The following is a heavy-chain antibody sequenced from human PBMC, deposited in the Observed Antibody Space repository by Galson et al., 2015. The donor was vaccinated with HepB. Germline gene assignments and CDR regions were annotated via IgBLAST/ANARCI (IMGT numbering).Heavy chain of an antibody. Sequence: SLRLSCAASGFTFGDYAMSWFRQAPGKGLEWVGFIRSKAYGGTTEYAASVKGRFTISRDDPKSIAYLQMNSLKTEDTAVYYCTRGHTMVRGVIIRGYYGMDVWGQGTTVTVSS. J-gene: IGHJ6*02. V-gene: IGHV3-49*03. CDR2: IRSKAYGGTT. D-gene: IGHD3-10*01. CDR3: TRGHTMVRGVIIRGYYGMDV. CDR1: GFTFGDYA.